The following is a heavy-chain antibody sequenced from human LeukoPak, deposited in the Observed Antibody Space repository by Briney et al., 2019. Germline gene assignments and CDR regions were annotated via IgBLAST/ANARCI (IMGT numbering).Heavy chain of an antibody. Sequence: SETLSLTCTVSGGSISSGDYYWSWIRQPPGQGLEWIGYIYYSGSTYYNPSLKSRVTISVDTSKNQFSLKLSSVTAADTAVYYCAREIAVAGLEGYYFDYWGQGTLVTVSS. V-gene: IGHV4-30-4*01. CDR2: IYYSGST. D-gene: IGHD6-19*01. J-gene: IGHJ4*02. CDR1: GGSISSGDYY. CDR3: AREIAVAGLEGYYFDY.